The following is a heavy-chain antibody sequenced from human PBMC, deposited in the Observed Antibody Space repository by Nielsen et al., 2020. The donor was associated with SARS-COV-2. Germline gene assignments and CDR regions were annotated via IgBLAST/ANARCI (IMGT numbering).Heavy chain of an antibody. CDR1: GYTFTGYY. J-gene: IGHJ6*02. V-gene: IGHV1-8*02. CDR2: INPNSGNT. D-gene: IGHD3-3*02. CDR3: ARGKGAGSIFGVVPSSGYYYGMDV. Sequence: ASVKVSCKASGYTFTGYYMHWVRQAPGQGLEWMGWINPNSGNTGYAQKFQGRVTMTRNTSISTAYMELSSLRSEDTAVYYCARGKGAGSIFGVVPSSGYYYGMDVWGQGTTVTVSS.